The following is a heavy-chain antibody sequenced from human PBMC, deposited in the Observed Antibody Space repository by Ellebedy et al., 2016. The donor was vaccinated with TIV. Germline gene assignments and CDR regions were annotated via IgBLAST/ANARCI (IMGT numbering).Heavy chain of an antibody. CDR2: IYHSGST. CDR3: ARDRLLAAGRTPSKSNWFDP. J-gene: IGHJ5*02. CDR1: GGSISSGGYS. V-gene: IGHV4-30-2*01. D-gene: IGHD6-19*01. Sequence: SETLSLXXAVSGGSISSGGYSWSWIRQPPGKGLEWIGYIYHSGSTYYNPSLKSRVTISVDTSKNQFSLKLSSVTAADTAVYYCARDRLLAAGRTPSKSNWFDPWGQGTLVTVSS.